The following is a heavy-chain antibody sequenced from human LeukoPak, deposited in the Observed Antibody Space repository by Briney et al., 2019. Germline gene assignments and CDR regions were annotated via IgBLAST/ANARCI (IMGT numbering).Heavy chain of an antibody. V-gene: IGHV1-69*04. CDR1: GGTYSSYT. D-gene: IGHD3-3*01. CDR2: IIPILGIA. Sequence: EASVKVSCKASGGTYSSYTISWVQQAPGQGLEWMGRIIPILGIANFAQKFQDRVTITADKSTSTAYMELSSLRSEDTAVYFCARESPIYFFDYWGQGTLDTVSS. J-gene: IGHJ4*02. CDR3: ARESPIYFFDY.